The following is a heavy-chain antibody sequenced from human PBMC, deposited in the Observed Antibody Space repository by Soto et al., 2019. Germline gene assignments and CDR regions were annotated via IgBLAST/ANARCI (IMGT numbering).Heavy chain of an antibody. J-gene: IGHJ6*02. V-gene: IGHV1-69*01. Sequence: QVQLVQSGAEVRKPGSSVKVSCKASGGTFSSYAITWVRQAPGQGLEWMGGIIPIFGSTNYAQKFQGRVTITADESTSTASMGLSSLRSEDTAVYSCAGAGTTAPQVRVYYSGMVVGGQGTTVTVS. CDR2: IIPIFGST. D-gene: IGHD2-2*01. CDR1: GGTFSSYA. CDR3: AGAGTTAPQVRVYYSGMVV.